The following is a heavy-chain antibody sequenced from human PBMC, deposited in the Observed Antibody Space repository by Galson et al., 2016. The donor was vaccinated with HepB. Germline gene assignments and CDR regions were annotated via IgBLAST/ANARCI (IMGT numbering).Heavy chain of an antibody. CDR3: ARNLNVITSGGVIVTDAFDI. CDR2: ISSRSKHM. Sequence: SLRLSCAASGFSFNTYTMNWVRQAPGKGLEWVSSISSRSKHMYYADSLKGRFTISRDNTKNSLFLLMNSLRAEDTAVYYRARNLNVITSGGVIVTDAFDIWGQGTVVTVSS. D-gene: IGHD3-16*02. V-gene: IGHV3-21*01. J-gene: IGHJ3*02. CDR1: GFSFNTYT.